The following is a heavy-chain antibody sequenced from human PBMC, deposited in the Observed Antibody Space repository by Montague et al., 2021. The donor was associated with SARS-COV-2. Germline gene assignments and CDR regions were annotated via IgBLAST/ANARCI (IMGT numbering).Heavy chain of an antibody. CDR3: ARLPTHRFNSNGHDYNAVDI. CDR1: GASISSSGYY. CDR2: IYYSGNT. J-gene: IGHJ3*02. D-gene: IGHD3-22*01. V-gene: IGHV4-39*01. Sequence: SETLSLTCTVSGASISSSGYYWGWIRQPPGKGLEWIGSIYYSGNTYYNPSLQSRVTISVDTSKNQFSLRLNSMTAADTAVYYCARLPTHRFNSNGHDYNAVDIWGQGTMVTVSS.